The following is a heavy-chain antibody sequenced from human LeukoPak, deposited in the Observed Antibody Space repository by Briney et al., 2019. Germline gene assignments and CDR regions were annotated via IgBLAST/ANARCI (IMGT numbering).Heavy chain of an antibody. CDR1: GGSFSGYY. CDR3: ARGTADYDILTGYRLNWFDP. V-gene: IGHV4-34*01. D-gene: IGHD3-9*01. Sequence: SETLSLTCAVYGGSFSGYYWNWIRQPPGKGLEWIGEINHSGSTNYNPSLKSRVTISVDTSKNQFSLKLSSVTAADTAVYYCARGTADYDILTGYRLNWFDPWGQGTLVTVSS. CDR2: INHSGST. J-gene: IGHJ5*02.